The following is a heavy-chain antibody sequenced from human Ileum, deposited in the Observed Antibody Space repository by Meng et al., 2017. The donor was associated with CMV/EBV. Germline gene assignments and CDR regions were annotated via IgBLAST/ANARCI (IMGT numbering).Heavy chain of an antibody. J-gene: IGHJ6*02. D-gene: IGHD4/OR15-4a*01. CDR1: GFTFSSYW. Sequence: GESLKISCAGSGFTFSSYWMSWVRQAPGKGLEWVANIKQDGSEKYYVDSVKGRFTISRDNAKNSLYLQMNSLRAEDTAVYYCARAGAYYGMDVWGQGTTVTVSS. CDR3: ARAGAYYGMDV. CDR2: IKQDGSEK. V-gene: IGHV3-7*01.